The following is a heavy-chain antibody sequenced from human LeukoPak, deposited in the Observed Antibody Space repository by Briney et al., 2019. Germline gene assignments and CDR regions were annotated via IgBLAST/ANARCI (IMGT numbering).Heavy chain of an antibody. J-gene: IGHJ3*02. D-gene: IGHD3-10*01. CDR3: AKENTYYYGSGSYPDAFDI. Sequence: GGSLRLSCAASGFTFSSYGMHWVRQAPGKGLEWVAVISYDGSNKYYADSVKGRFTISRDNSKNTLYLQMNSLRAEDTAVYYCAKENTYYYGSGSYPDAFDIWGQGTMVTVSS. V-gene: IGHV3-30*18. CDR2: ISYDGSNK. CDR1: GFTFSSYG.